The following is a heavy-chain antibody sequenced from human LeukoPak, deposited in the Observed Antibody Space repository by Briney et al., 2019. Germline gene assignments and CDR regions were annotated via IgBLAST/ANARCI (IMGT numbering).Heavy chain of an antibody. D-gene: IGHD4-23*01. CDR3: ARGTTVVTSDNWFDP. Sequence: GESLKISCKGSGYSFTSYWVGWVRQMPGKGLEWMGIIYPGDSDTRHSPSFQGQVTISADKSISTAYLQWSSLKASDTAMYYCARGTTVVTSDNWFDPWGQGTLATVSS. CDR1: GYSFTSYW. V-gene: IGHV5-51*01. CDR2: IYPGDSDT. J-gene: IGHJ5*02.